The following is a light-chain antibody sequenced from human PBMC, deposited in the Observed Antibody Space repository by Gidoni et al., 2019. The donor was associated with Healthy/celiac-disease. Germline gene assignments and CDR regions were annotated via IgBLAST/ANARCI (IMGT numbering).Light chain of an antibody. V-gene: IGLV3-19*01. J-gene: IGLJ3*02. Sequence: SSELTQYPAVSVALGQTVRITCQGDSLRSYYASWYQQKPGQATVIVIYGKNNRPSGIPDRFSGSSSGNTASLTITGAQAEDEADYYCNSRDSSGNHLRFGGGTKLTVL. CDR3: NSRDSSGNHLR. CDR1: SLRSYY. CDR2: GKN.